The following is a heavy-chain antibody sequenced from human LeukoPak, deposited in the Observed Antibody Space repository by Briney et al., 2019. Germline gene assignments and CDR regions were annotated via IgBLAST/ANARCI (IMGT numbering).Heavy chain of an antibody. J-gene: IGHJ6*02. Sequence: ASVKVSCKASGYTFTYYYVHWVRQAPGQGLEWMGCISPNSGGTHYAQKFQGRVTMTRDTSITTAYMELSRLRSDDTAVYFCARSATGPDVWGQGTTVTVSS. V-gene: IGHV1-2*02. CDR3: ARSATGPDV. CDR2: ISPNSGGT. CDR1: GYTFTYYY.